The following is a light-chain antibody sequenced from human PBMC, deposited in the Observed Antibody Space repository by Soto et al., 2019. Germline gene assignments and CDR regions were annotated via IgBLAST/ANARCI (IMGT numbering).Light chain of an antibody. J-gene: IGKJ4*01. CDR3: QQYGSSLGVT. V-gene: IGKV3-20*01. CDR2: GAS. Sequence: ESVLTQSPGTLSLSPGERATLSCRTSQSVSSSFLAWYQQKPGQAPRLLIYGASSRATGIPDRFSGSGSGTDFTLTISRLEPEDFAVYYCQQYGSSLGVTFGGRTKVDI. CDR1: QSVSSSF.